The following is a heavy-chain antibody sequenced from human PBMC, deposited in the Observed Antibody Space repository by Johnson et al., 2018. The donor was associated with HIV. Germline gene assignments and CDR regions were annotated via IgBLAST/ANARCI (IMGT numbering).Heavy chain of an antibody. J-gene: IGHJ3*02. CDR1: GFTFSSYA. Sequence: VQLVESGGGLVQPGGSLRLSCAASGFTFSSYAMSWVRQAPGKGLEWVSVIYSGGSTYYADSVKGRFTISRDNSKNTLYLQMNSLRAEDTAVYYCAKSVPGYDSSGYRNAFDIWGQGTMVTVSS. CDR3: AKSVPGYDSSGYRNAFDI. D-gene: IGHD3-22*01. V-gene: IGHV3-66*01. CDR2: IYSGGST.